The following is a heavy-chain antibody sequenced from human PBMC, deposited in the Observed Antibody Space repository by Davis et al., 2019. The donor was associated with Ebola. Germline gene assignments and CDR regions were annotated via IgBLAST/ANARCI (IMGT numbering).Heavy chain of an antibody. V-gene: IGHV1-69*13. Sequence: SVKVSCKASGGTFSSYAISWVRQAHGQGLEWLGGIIPIFGTANYAQKFQGRVTITADESTSTAYMELSSLRSEDTAVYYCARGRFPMTTVVTTAFDIWGQGTMVTVSS. J-gene: IGHJ3*02. CDR1: GGTFSSYA. CDR3: ARGRFPMTTVVTTAFDI. CDR2: IIPIFGTA. D-gene: IGHD4-23*01.